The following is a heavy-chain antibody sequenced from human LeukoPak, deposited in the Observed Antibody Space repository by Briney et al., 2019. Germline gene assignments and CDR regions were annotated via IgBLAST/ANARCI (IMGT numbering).Heavy chain of an antibody. CDR1: GGSISSSRYY. CDR2: FYYTGST. J-gene: IGHJ4*02. V-gene: IGHV4-39*01. CDR3: ARLGPEGPFDY. Sequence: PSETLSLTCTVSGGSISSSRYYWGWIRQPPGKGLEWIGTFYYTGSTYYTPSLKSRVTISVDTSESQFSLELSSVTAADTAVYYCARLGPEGPFDYRGQGTLVTVSS. D-gene: IGHD1-14*01.